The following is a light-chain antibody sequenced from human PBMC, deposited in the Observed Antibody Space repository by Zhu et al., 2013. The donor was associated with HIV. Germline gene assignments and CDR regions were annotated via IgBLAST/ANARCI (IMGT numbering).Light chain of an antibody. Sequence: EIVLTQSPGTLSLSPGERATLSCRASQSVSSSYLAWYQQKPGQAPRLLIYGASSRATGIPDRLSGSGSGTDFTLTISRLEPEDFAVYYCQQCGGSSYAFGQGTKLEIK. V-gene: IGKV3-20*01. J-gene: IGKJ2*01. CDR2: GAS. CDR3: QQCGGSSYA. CDR1: QSVSSSY.